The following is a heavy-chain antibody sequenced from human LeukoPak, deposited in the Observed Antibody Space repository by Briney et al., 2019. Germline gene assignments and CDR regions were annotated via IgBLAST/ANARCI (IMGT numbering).Heavy chain of an antibody. J-gene: IGHJ5*02. CDR2: INHRGST. CDR3: AKSLYGSGSYYNWFDP. D-gene: IGHD3-10*01. V-gene: IGHV4-34*01. Sequence: PSETLSLTCVVYGRSFSGYYWSWIRQSPGKGLEWIGEINHRGSTNYNPSLKRRVTISLDTSKNQFSLKLSSVTAADTAVYYCAKSLYGSGSYYNWFDPWGQGTLVTVSS. CDR1: GRSFSGYY.